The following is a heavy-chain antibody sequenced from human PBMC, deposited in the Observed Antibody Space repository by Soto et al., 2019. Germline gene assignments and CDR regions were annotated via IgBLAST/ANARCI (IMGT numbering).Heavy chain of an antibody. V-gene: IGHV4-59*01. D-gene: IGHD1-26*01. CDR3: ARVGGSYYFDY. CDR1: GGSISSYY. CDR2: IYYSGST. Sequence: SETLSLTCTVSGGSISSYYWSWIRQPPGKGLEWIGYIYYSGSTNYNPSLKSRVTISVDTSKNQFSLKLSSVTAADTAVYYCARVGGSYYFDYWGQGTLVTVSS. J-gene: IGHJ4*02.